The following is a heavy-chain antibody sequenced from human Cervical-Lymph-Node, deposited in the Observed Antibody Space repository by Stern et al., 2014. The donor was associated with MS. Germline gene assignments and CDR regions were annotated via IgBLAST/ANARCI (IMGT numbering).Heavy chain of an antibody. CDR2: IIPFVGTGTV. V-gene: IGHV1-69*06. CDR1: GG. CDR3: ARGAGDNWFDP. Sequence: QVQLVQSGADVKKPGSSVRVSCKASGGISWLRQAPGQGLEWMGGIIPFVGTGTVNYAQNFQGRLTIIADKSTNPTYMERSSRRFDDTAVYYCARGAGDNWFDPWGQGTLVSVSS. D-gene: IGHD3-10*01. J-gene: IGHJ5*02.